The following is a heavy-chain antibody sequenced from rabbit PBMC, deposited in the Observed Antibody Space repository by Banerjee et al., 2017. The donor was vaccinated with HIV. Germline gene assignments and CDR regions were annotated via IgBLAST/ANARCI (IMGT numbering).Heavy chain of an antibody. D-gene: IGHD8-1*01. J-gene: IGHJ4*01. CDR2: INTSSGNT. CDR1: GFSFSNRYV. CDR3: ARSHDGSGYWGL. Sequence: QEQLKETGGGLVQPGGSLTLSCKASGFSFSNRYVMCWVRQAPGKGLEWIACINTSSGNTVYASWAKGRFTISKTSSTTVTLQMTSLTAADTATYFCARSHDGSGYWGLWGPGTLVTVS. V-gene: IGHV1S45*01.